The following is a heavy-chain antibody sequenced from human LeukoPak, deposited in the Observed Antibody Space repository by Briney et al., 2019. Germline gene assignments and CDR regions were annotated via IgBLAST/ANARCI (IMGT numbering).Heavy chain of an antibody. CDR3: ARDDPRHYYGSGSGNY. Sequence: PGGSLRLSCAASGFTFSSYSMNWVRQAPGKGLEWVSSISSSSYIYYADSVKGRFTISRDNAKNSLYLQMNSLRAEDTAVYYCARDDPRHYYGSGSGNYWGQGTLVTVSS. J-gene: IGHJ4*02. D-gene: IGHD3-10*01. V-gene: IGHV3-21*01. CDR1: GFTFSSYS. CDR2: ISSSSYI.